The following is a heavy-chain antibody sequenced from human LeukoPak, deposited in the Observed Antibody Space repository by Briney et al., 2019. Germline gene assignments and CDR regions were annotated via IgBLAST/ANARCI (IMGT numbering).Heavy chain of an antibody. CDR1: VYTFTSYG. CDR3: ARAMGYYYDSSGYYYFDF. V-gene: IGHV1-18*01. CDR2: ISAYNGNT. J-gene: IGHJ4*02. Sequence: AASVNVSCKASVYTFTSYGISVVRQAPGPGLEWMGWISAYNGNTNYAQKLQRRVTMTTDTSTSTAYMELRSLRSDDTAVYYCARAMGYYYDSSGYYYFDFWGQGTLVTVSS. D-gene: IGHD3-22*01.